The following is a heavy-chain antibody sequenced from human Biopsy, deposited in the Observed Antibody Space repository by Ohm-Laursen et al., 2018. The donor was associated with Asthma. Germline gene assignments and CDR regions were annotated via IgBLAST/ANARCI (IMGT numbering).Heavy chain of an antibody. D-gene: IGHD3-10*01. CDR3: ARGPNYHGSGRAPIGMDV. CDR2: IYYTGSD. CDR1: GGSVSTGSYY. Sequence: GTLSLTCSVSGGSVSTGSYYWSWIRQPPGKGLEWLGYIYYTGSDSYNPSLKSRVTISVDTSKNQFSLRLNSVTAADTAVYYCARGPNYHGSGRAPIGMDVWGQGTTVTVSS. J-gene: IGHJ6*02. V-gene: IGHV4-61*01.